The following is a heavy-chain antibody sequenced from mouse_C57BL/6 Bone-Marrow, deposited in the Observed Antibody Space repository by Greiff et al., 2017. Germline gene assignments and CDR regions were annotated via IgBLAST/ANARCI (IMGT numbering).Heavy chain of an antibody. J-gene: IGHJ4*01. CDR3: ARTSVVGDAMDY. CDR1: GFTFSDYG. V-gene: IGHV5-17*01. CDR2: ISSGSSTI. Sequence: EVMLVESGGGLVKPGGSLKLSCAASGFTFSDYGMHWVRKAPEKGLEWVAYISSGSSTIYYADTVKGRFTISRDNAKNTLFLQMTSLRSEDTAMYYCARTSVVGDAMDYWGQGTSVTVSS. D-gene: IGHD1-1*01.